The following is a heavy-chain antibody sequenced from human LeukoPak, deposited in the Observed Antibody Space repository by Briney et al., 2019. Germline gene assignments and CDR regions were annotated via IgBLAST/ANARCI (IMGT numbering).Heavy chain of an antibody. J-gene: IGHJ5*02. CDR3: ARVPGIVGAQEFWFDR. CDR2: INSDGSST. V-gene: IGHV3-74*01. D-gene: IGHD1-26*01. Sequence: GGSLRLSCAASGFTFSSYWMHWVRQAPGKGLVWVSRINSDGSSTSYAVSVKGRFTISRDNAKNTLYLQMHSLRAEDTAVYYCARVPGIVGAQEFWFDRWGQGTLVTVSS. CDR1: GFTFSSYW.